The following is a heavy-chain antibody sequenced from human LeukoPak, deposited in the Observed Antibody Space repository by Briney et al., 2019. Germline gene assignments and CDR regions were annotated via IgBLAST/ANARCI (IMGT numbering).Heavy chain of an antibody. D-gene: IGHD2-15*01. Sequence: PGGSLRLSCAASGFVFSDNTMHWVRQAPGKGLEWVAIISSNGDRVYYVDSLKGRFTVSRDNSKNTLYLQMNSLRAEDTAVYYCARDGLGYCSGGSCYSLAYWGQGTLVTV. CDR1: GFVFSDNT. J-gene: IGHJ4*02. V-gene: IGHV3-30-3*01. CDR2: ISSNGDRV. CDR3: ARDGLGYCSGGSCYSLAY.